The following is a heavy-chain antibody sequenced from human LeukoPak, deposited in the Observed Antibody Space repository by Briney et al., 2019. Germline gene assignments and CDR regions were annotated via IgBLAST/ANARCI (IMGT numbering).Heavy chain of an antibody. D-gene: IGHD5-18*01. CDR2: INHSGST. Sequence: SETLSLACAVYGGSFSGYYWSWIRQPPGKGLEWIGEINHSGSTNYNPSLKSRVTISVDTSKNQFSLKLSSVTAADTAVYYCARVGYSYGYLSNWGQGTLVTVSS. J-gene: IGHJ4*02. CDR1: GGSFSGYY. CDR3: ARVGYSYGYLSN. V-gene: IGHV4-34*01.